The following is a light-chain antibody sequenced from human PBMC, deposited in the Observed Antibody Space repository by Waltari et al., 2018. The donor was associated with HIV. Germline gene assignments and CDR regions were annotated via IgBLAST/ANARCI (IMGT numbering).Light chain of an antibody. J-gene: IGLJ2*01. CDR1: SRDVGGYNY. Sequence: QSALPQPASVSGSPAQSINISCTGTSRDVGGYNYVSWYQHHPGKAPKLMIYDVSNRPSGVSNRFSGSKSGNTASLTISGLQAEDEADYYCNSYTTSSTLHVVFGGGTKLTVL. V-gene: IGLV2-14*03. CDR2: DVS. CDR3: NSYTTSSTLHVV.